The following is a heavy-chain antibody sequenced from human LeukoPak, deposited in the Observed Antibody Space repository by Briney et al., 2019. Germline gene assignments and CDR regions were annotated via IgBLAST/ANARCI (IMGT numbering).Heavy chain of an antibody. CDR2: IYYSGST. V-gene: IGHV4-39*01. CDR3: ARQPYYYDSSGYYRVDAFDI. Sequence: PSETLSLTCTVSGDSITSSGYYWSWIRQPPGKGLEWIGSIYYSGSTYYNPSLKSRVTISVDTSKNQFSLKLSSVTAADTAVYYCARQPYYYDSSGYYRVDAFDIWGQGTMVTVSS. CDR1: GDSITSSGYY. D-gene: IGHD3-22*01. J-gene: IGHJ3*02.